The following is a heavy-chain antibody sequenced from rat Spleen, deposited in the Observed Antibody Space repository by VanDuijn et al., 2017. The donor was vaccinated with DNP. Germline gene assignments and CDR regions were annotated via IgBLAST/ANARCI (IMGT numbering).Heavy chain of an antibody. V-gene: IGHV5-7*01. CDR1: GFTFSDYN. CDR3: ARDGLGAAFDY. J-gene: IGHJ2*01. D-gene: IGHD5-1*01. Sequence: EVQLVESGGGLVQPGRSLKLSCAASGFTFSDYNMAWVRQAPKKGLEWVATIIYDGNRTYYPDSVKGRFTISRDNAKNTLYLQMNSLRSEDTATYYCARDGLGAAFDYWGQGVMVTVSS. CDR2: IIYDGNRT.